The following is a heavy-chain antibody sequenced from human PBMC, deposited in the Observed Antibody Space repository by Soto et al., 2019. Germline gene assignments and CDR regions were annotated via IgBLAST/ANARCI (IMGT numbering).Heavy chain of an antibody. J-gene: IGHJ6*02. Sequence: GGSLRLSCTASGFRFSNYGMHWVRQAPGKGLEWVALISYDGRNTYYVDSVDGRFSVSRDNSKNTVDLQMNSLRVEDTAVYYRVKDXLERLRVRPPDYYGMDVWGQGTTVTVSS. CDR2: ISYDGRNT. CDR1: GFRFSNYG. V-gene: IGHV3-30*18. CDR3: VKDXLERLRVRPPDYYGMDV. D-gene: IGHD3-16*01.